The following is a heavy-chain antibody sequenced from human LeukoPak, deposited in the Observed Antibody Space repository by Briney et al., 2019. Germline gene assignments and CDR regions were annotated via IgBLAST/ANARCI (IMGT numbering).Heavy chain of an antibody. CDR1: GYTFTSYD. CDR2: INPNSGGP. CDR3: ARESQGSGSYYFDY. Sequence: ASVKVSCKASGYTFTSYDINWVRQAPGQGLEWMGWINPNSGGPNYAQKFQGRVTMTRDTSISTAYMELSRLRSDDTAVYYCARESQGSGSYYFDYWGQGTLVTVSS. D-gene: IGHD3-10*01. V-gene: IGHV1-2*02. J-gene: IGHJ4*02.